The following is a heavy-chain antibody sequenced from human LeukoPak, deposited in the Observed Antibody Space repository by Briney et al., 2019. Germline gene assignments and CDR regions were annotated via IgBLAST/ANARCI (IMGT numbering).Heavy chain of an antibody. J-gene: IGHJ3*01. CDR1: GGSISSYY. Sequence: SEALSLTCTVSGGSISSYYWSWIRQPPGRGREWIGYIFYSGNTYYNPSLKSRVTISVDTSKNQSSLKVNSVTAADTAVYYCARTKPLDPFAFWGQGTLVTVSS. CDR2: IFYSGNT. CDR3: ARTKPLDPFAF. V-gene: IGHV4-59*01.